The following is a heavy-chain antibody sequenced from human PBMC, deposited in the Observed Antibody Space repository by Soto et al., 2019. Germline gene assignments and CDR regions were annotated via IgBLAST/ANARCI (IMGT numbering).Heavy chain of an antibody. D-gene: IGHD2-15*01. V-gene: IGHV3-15*01. CDR1: GFTFSNAW. CDR3: TTAPFVVVVAATKTRWFDP. J-gene: IGHJ5*02. CDR2: IKSKTDGGTT. Sequence: GGSLRLSCAASGFTFSNAWMSWVRQAPGKGLEWVGRIKSKTDGGTTDYAAPVKGRFTISRDDSKNTLYLQMNSLKTEDTAVYYCTTAPFVVVVAATKTRWFDPWGQGTLVTVSS.